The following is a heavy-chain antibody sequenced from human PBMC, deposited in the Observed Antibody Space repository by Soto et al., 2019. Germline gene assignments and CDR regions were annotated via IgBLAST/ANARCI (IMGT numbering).Heavy chain of an antibody. CDR3: AKDRLAGNFDY. J-gene: IGHJ4*02. CDR1: GFTFNNYA. V-gene: IGHV3-23*01. Sequence: GGSLRLSCAASGFTFNNYAMNWVRQAPGMGLERVETISNTSGGTYYADSVRCRFTNSRDNSKNTLYLQMSSLRVEDTAVYYCAKDRLAGNFDYWGQGTQVTVSS. CDR2: ISNTSGGT.